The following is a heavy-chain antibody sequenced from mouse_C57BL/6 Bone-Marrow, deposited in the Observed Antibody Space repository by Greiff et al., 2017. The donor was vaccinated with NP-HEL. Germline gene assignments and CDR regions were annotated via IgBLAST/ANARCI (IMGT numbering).Heavy chain of an antibody. CDR2: IWGGGRT. J-gene: IGHJ3*01. D-gene: IGHD3-2*02. V-gene: IGHV2-9*01. CDR3: AKRDSSGPFAY. CDR1: GFSLTSYG. Sequence: QVQLKESGPGLVAPSQSLSVTCTVSGFSLTSYGVDWVRQPPGKGLEWLGVIWGGGRTNYNSALMYRLSIRQDNSKSQVFLKMNSLQTDDTAMYYCAKRDSSGPFAYWGQGTLVTVSA.